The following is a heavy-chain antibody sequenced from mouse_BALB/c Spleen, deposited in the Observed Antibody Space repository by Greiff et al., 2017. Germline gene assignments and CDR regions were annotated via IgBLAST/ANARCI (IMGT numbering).Heavy chain of an antibody. D-gene: IGHD2-10*02. CDR1: GYTFTSYW. Sequence: LQQPGSELVRPGASVKLSCKASGYTFTSYWTHWVKQRHGQGLEWIGNIYPGSGSTNYDEKFKSKGTLTVDTSSSTAYMHLSSLTSEDSAVYYCTRGGRMDYWGQGTTLTVSS. CDR2: IYPGSGST. V-gene: IGHV1S22*01. CDR3: TRGGRMDY. J-gene: IGHJ2*01.